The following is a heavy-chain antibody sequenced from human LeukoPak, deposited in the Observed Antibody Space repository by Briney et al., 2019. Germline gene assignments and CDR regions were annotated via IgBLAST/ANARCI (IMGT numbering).Heavy chain of an antibody. CDR1: GYTFTGYY. CDR3: ASYEGELPERGAFDI. CDR2: INPNSGGT. D-gene: IGHD1-26*01. V-gene: IGHV1-2*02. J-gene: IGHJ3*02. Sequence: ASVKVSCKASGYTFTGYYMHWVRQAPGQGLEWMGWINPNSGGTNYAQKFQGRVTMTRDTSISTAYMELSRLRSDDTAVYYCASYEGELPERGAFDIWGQGTMVTVSS.